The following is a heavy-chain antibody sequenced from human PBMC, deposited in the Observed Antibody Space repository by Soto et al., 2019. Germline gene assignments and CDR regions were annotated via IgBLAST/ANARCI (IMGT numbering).Heavy chain of an antibody. D-gene: IGHD6-19*01. V-gene: IGHV1-69*13. CDR1: GGTFSSYA. Sequence: GASVKVSCKASGGTFSSYAISWVRQAPGQGLEWMGGIIPIFGTANYAQKFQGRVTITADESTSTAYMELSSLRSEDTAVYYCAICAVAGTDYYYGMDVWGQGTTVTVSS. CDR2: IIPIFGTA. J-gene: IGHJ6*02. CDR3: AICAVAGTDYYYGMDV.